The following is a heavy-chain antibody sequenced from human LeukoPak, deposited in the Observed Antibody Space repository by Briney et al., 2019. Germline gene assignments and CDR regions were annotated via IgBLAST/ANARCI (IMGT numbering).Heavy chain of an antibody. CDR3: AKTPPQDFDY. CDR2: ISLSGDNM. J-gene: IGHJ4*02. Sequence: GSLRLSCAASGFTFNSYGMSWVRQAPGKGLEWVSDISLSGDNMFYADSVKGRFTISRDNSNHTVYLQMNSLRVDDTAVYYCAKTPPQDFDYWGQGTLVTVSS. D-gene: IGHD1-14*01. V-gene: IGHV3-23*01. CDR1: GFTFNSYG.